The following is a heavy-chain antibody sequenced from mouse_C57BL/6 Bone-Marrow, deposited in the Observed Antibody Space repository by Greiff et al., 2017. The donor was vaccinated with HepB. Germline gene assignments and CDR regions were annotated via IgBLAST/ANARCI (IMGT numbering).Heavy chain of an antibody. CDR2: IRSKSNNYAT. CDR1: GFSFNTYA. J-gene: IGHJ4*01. CDR3: VRQGGYYYGSSYDYYAMDY. Sequence: EVHLVESGGGLVQPKGSLKLSCAASGFSFNTYAMNWVRQAPGKGLEWVARIRSKSNNYATYYADSVKDRFTISRDDSESMLYLQMNNLKTEDTAMYYCVRQGGYYYGSSYDYYAMDYWGQGTSVTVSS. V-gene: IGHV10-1*01. D-gene: IGHD1-1*01.